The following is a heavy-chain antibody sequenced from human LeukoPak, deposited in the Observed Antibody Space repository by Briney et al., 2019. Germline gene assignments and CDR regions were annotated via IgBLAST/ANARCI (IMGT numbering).Heavy chain of an antibody. D-gene: IGHD3-9*01. CDR3: ARVTPPYYDILTGYYQDYYYYMDV. Sequence: ASVKVSCKASGYTFTGYYMHWVRQAPGQGPEWMGWINPNSGGTNYAQKFQGRVTMTRDMSTSTVYMELSSLRSEDTAVYYCARVTPPYYDILTGYYQDYYYYMDVWGKGTTVTVSS. V-gene: IGHV1-2*02. CDR2: INPNSGGT. J-gene: IGHJ6*03. CDR1: GYTFTGYY.